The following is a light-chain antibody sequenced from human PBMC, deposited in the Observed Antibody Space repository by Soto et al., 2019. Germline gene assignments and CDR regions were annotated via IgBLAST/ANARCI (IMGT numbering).Light chain of an antibody. J-gene: IGKJ3*01. Sequence: DIQMTHSPSTLSASVGDRVTMTFRASQSISSWLAWYQQKPGKAPKLLIYAASNLQSGVPARFSGSGSGTDFTLTISSLQPEDFATYYCLQKYFYPFTFGPGTKVDIK. CDR3: LQKYFYPFT. CDR1: QSISSW. CDR2: AAS. V-gene: IGKV1-5*01.